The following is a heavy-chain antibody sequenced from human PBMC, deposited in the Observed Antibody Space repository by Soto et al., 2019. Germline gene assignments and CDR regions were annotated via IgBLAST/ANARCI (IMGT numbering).Heavy chain of an antibody. V-gene: IGHV4-31*03. J-gene: IGHJ5*02. CDR1: GGSISSGGYY. CDR2: IFYSGTT. Sequence: QVQLQESGPGLVKPSQTLSLTCTVSGGSISSGGYYWSWIRQHPGKGLEWIGYIFYSGTTYYNPSPKGRVTLSVDTSKNPFSLKLSSGTAADTAVYYCARSVDPWGQGTLVTVSS. CDR3: ARSVDP.